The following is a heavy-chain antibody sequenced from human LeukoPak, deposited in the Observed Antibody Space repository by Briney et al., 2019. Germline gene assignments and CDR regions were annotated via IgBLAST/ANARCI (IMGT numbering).Heavy chain of an antibody. CDR3: ARVPPCSGGSCYYYYGMDV. V-gene: IGHV1-69*04. J-gene: IGHJ6*02. CDR2: IIPILGIA. D-gene: IGHD2-15*01. CDR1: GGTFCSYA. Sequence: ASVKVSCKASGGTFCSYAISWVRQAPGQGLEWMGRIIPILGIANYAQKFQGRVTITADKSTSTAYMELSSLRSEDTAVYYCARVPPCSGGSCYYYYGMDVWGQGTTVTVSS.